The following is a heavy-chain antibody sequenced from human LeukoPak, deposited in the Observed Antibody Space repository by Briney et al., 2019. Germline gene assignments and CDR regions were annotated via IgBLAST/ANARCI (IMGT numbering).Heavy chain of an antibody. D-gene: IGHD3-22*01. CDR2: IYTSGST. CDR3: AKEGYDSSGYYAFGY. Sequence: SETLSLTCTVSGGSISSDYWGWIRQPAGKGLEWIGRIYTSGSTSYNPSLKSRVTMSVDTSKRQISLRLSSVTAADTAVYYCAKEGYDSSGYYAFGYWGQGTLVTVSS. V-gene: IGHV4-4*07. CDR1: GGSISSDY. J-gene: IGHJ4*02.